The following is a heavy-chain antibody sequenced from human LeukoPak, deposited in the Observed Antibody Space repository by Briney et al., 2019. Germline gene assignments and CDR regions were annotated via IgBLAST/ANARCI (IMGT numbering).Heavy chain of an antibody. CDR1: GGSISSYY. J-gene: IGHJ6*03. Sequence: SETLSLTCTVSGGSISSYYWSWIRQPPGKGLEWIGYIYYSGSTNYNPSLKSRFTISVDTSKNQFSLKLSSVTAADTAVYSCARVSTIFGVVRYYYYYMDVWGKGTTVTVSS. D-gene: IGHD3-3*01. V-gene: IGHV4-59*12. CDR2: IYYSGST. CDR3: ARVSTIFGVVRYYYYYMDV.